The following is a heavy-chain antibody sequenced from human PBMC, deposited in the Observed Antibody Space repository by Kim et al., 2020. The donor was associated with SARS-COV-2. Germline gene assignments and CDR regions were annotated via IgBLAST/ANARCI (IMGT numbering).Heavy chain of an antibody. CDR2: ISGSGGST. CDR1: GFTFSSYA. CDR3: ATPRGLYYYDSSGSFHY. J-gene: IGHJ4*02. Sequence: GGSLRLSCAASGFTFSSYAMSWVRQAPGKGLEWVSAISGSGGSTYYADSVKGRFTISRDNSKNTLYLQMNSLRAEDTAVYYCATPRGLYYYDSSGSFHYWGQGTLVTVSS. V-gene: IGHV3-23*01. D-gene: IGHD3-22*01.